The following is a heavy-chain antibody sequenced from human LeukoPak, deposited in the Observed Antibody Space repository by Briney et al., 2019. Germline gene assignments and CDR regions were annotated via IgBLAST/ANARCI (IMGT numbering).Heavy chain of an antibody. V-gene: IGHV1-24*01. D-gene: IGHD1-20*01. CDR1: GYTLTELS. CDR3: ARAYNWNDKFDY. J-gene: IGHJ4*02. CDR2: FDPEDGET. Sequence: ASVKVSCKVSGYTLTELSMHWVRQAPGKGLEWMGGFDPEDGETIYAQKFQGRVTMTEDTSTDTAYMELSSLRSEDTAVYYCARAYNWNDKFDYWGQGTLVTVSS.